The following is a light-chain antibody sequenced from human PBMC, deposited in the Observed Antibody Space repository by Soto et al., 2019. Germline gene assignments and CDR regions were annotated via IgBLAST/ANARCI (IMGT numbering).Light chain of an antibody. CDR2: GAS. CDR1: QSVSSSY. Sequence: EIVLTQSAGTLSLSPGERATLSCRASQSVSSSYLAWYQQKPGQAPRLLIYGASTRATGVSDRFSGSGSGTEYTLTISSLQSEDFAVYYCQQYDTWPSITFGQGTRLEIK. V-gene: IGKV3-20*01. CDR3: QQYDTWPSIT. J-gene: IGKJ5*01.